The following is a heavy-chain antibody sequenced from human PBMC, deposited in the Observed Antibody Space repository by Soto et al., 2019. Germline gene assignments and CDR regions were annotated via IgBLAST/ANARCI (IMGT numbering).Heavy chain of an antibody. Sequence: GGSLRLSCAASGFTFSTYAMAWVRQAPGKGLEWVSVMSGSGGTTFNADPVKGRFTISRNNPKSILYLQMNSLRADDTAIYYCAKFSSSGSWYPDFWGQGTLVTVSS. J-gene: IGHJ4*02. D-gene: IGHD6-13*01. CDR1: GFTFSTYA. CDR2: MSGSGGTT. CDR3: AKFSSSGSWYPDF. V-gene: IGHV3-23*01.